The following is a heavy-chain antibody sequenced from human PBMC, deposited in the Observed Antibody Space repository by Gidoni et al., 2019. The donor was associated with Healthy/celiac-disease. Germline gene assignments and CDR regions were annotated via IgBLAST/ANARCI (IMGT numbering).Heavy chain of an antibody. CDR3: ARESGSGSFFDY. CDR1: GCTCRSYW. V-gene: IGHV3-7*01. D-gene: IGHD2-15*01. Sequence: LSCAASGCTCRSYWMSWVRQAPVKGLEWVANIKQDGGEKYYVDSVTGRFTIDRGNAKNSLYLQMNSLRAEDTAVYYCARESGSGSFFDYWGQGTLVTVSS. CDR2: IKQDGGEK. J-gene: IGHJ4*02.